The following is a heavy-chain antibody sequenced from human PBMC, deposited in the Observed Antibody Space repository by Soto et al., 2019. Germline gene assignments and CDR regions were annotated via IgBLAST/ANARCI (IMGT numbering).Heavy chain of an antibody. V-gene: IGHV3-9*01. CDR1: GFTFDDYA. CDR3: AKDTGYSYGVDY. D-gene: IGHD5-18*01. Sequence: PGGSLRLSCAASGFTFDDYAMHWVRQAPGKGLEWVSGISWNSGSIGYADSVKGRFTISRDNAKNSLYLQMNSLRAEDTALYYCAKDTGYSYGVDYWGQGTLVTVSS. J-gene: IGHJ4*02. CDR2: ISWNSGSI.